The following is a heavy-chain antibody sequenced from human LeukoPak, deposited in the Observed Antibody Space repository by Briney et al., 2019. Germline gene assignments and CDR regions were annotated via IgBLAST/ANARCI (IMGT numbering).Heavy chain of an antibody. Sequence: ASVKVSCKASGYNFTGYYMHWMRQAPGQGLEWVGWLNPNSGATKYGQKFQGRVTVTRDRSTSTVYMDLSRLRSDDTAVYYCARHNRDCISNVCYNWFDPWGQGTLVTVSS. CDR2: LNPNSGAT. CDR1: GYNFTGYY. V-gene: IGHV1-2*02. D-gene: IGHD2-21*01. J-gene: IGHJ5*02. CDR3: ARHNRDCISNVCYNWFDP.